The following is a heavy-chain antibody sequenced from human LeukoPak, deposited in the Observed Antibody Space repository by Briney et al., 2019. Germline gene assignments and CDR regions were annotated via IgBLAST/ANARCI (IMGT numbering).Heavy chain of an antibody. D-gene: IGHD3-22*01. CDR1: GFTFSSYA. CDR2: ISYDGSNK. Sequence: PGRSLRPSCAASGFTFSSYAMHWVRQAPGKGLEWVAVISYDGSNKYYADSVKGRFTISRDNSKNTLYLQMNSLRAEDTAVYYCARDRGYDSSVSDYWGQGTLVTVSS. V-gene: IGHV3-30-3*01. J-gene: IGHJ4*02. CDR3: ARDRGYDSSVSDY.